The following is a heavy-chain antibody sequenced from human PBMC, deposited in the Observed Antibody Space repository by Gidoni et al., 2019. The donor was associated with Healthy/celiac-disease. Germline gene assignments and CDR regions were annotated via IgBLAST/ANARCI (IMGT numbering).Heavy chain of an antibody. Sequence: QVQLVESGGGVVQPGRSLRLSCAASGFTFSSYGMHWVRQAPGKGLEWVAVISYDGSNKYYADSVKGRFTISRDNSKNTLYLQMNSLRAEDTAVYYCAIWRVAGTIYWGQGTLVTVSS. V-gene: IGHV3-30*03. J-gene: IGHJ4*02. D-gene: IGHD6-19*01. CDR1: GFTFSSYG. CDR3: AIWRVAGTIY. CDR2: ISYDGSNK.